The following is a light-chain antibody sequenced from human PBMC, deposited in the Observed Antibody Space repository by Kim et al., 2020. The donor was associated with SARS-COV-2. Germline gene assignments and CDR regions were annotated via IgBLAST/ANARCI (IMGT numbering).Light chain of an antibody. J-gene: IGKJ3*01. CDR2: DAS. CDR3: QQYDNLQFT. V-gene: IGKV1-33*01. CDR1: QNIRKS. Sequence: AYVGVRVTITCQASQNIRKSLNGYQQKSGQAPNLLIYDASNLETGVPPRFTGSGSGTDFTLTISSRQPEDFATYYCQQYDNLQFTFGPGTKVDIK.